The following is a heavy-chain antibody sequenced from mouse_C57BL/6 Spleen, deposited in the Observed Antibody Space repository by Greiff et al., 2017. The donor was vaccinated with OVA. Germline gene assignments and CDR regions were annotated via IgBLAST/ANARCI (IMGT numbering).Heavy chain of an antibody. CDR3: AREGYYYGSSYRFAY. Sequence: VQLQQPGAELVKPGASVKMSCKASGYTFTSYWITWVKQRPGQGLEWIGDIYPGSGSTNYNEKFKSKATLTVDTSSSTAYMQLSSLTSEDSAVYYCAREGYYYGSSYRFAYWGQGTLVTVSA. CDR1: GYTFTSYW. D-gene: IGHD1-1*01. CDR2: IYPGSGST. V-gene: IGHV1-55*01. J-gene: IGHJ3*01.